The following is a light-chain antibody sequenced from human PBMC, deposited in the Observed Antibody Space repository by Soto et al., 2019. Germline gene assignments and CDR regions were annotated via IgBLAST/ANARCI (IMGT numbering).Light chain of an antibody. CDR1: QSLSVSY. J-gene: IGKJ1*01. V-gene: IGKV3-20*01. Sequence: EIGLTQSPGTLSLSPGDRATLSCRASQSLSVSYIAWYQQRPGQAPRLLIYGTSTRATGIPDRFSGSGSGTDFTLAISRLEPEDFAVYYCHQFGDSPQTFGQGTTVEI. CDR2: GTS. CDR3: HQFGDSPQT.